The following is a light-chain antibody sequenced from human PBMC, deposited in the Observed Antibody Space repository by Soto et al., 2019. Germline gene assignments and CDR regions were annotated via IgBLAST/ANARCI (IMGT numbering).Light chain of an antibody. Sequence: QSALTQPASVSGSPGQSITISCTGSSSDVGGYKYVSWYQQHPGKAPKLMIDEVSNRPSGVSNRFSGSKSGNTSSLTVSGLQAEDEADYYCISYTSTSALVFGSGTKVTVL. J-gene: IGLJ1*01. CDR1: SSDVGGYKY. V-gene: IGLV2-14*01. CDR3: ISYTSTSALV. CDR2: EVS.